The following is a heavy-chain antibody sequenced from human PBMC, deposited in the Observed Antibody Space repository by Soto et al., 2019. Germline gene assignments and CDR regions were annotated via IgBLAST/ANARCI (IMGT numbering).Heavy chain of an antibody. Sequence: SETLSLTCTVSGGSISSYYWSWIRQPPGKGLEWIGYIYYSGSTNYNPSLKSRVTISVDTSKNQFSLKLSSVTAADTAVYYCARDSRFPQHVGSRWSYYYYGMDVWGQGPTVTVSS. J-gene: IGHJ6*02. CDR1: GGSISSYY. CDR3: ARDSRFPQHVGSRWSYYYYGMDV. CDR2: IYYSGST. V-gene: IGHV4-59*01. D-gene: IGHD6-13*01.